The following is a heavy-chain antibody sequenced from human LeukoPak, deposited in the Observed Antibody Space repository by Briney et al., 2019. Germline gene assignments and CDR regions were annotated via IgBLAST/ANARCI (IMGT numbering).Heavy chain of an antibody. J-gene: IGHJ4*02. D-gene: IGHD6-19*01. CDR1: GFTFSSYA. CDR2: ISGSGGST. CDR3: AKDRYSSGWYEY. Sequence: GGSLRLSCAASGFTFSSYAMSWVRQAPGKGLEWVLAISGSGGSTYYADSVKGRFTISRDNSKNTLYLQMNSLRAEDTAVYYCAKDRYSSGWYEYWGQGTLVTVSS. V-gene: IGHV3-23*01.